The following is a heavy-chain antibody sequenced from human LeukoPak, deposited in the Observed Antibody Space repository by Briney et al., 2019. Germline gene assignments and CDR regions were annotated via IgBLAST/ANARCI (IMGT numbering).Heavy chain of an antibody. CDR2: ISGIGGST. Sequence: PGGPLRLSCAASGFTFSSYAMSWVRQAPGKGLQWVSAISGIGGSTYYADSVKGRFTISRDNSKNTLYLQMNSLRAEDTAVYYCAKGDRDRSVDYWGQGTLVTVSS. V-gene: IGHV3-23*01. CDR1: GFTFSSYA. D-gene: IGHD3-10*01. CDR3: AKGDRDRSVDY. J-gene: IGHJ4*02.